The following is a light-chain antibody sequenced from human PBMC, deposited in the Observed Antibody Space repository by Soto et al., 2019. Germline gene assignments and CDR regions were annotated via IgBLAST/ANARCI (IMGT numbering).Light chain of an antibody. V-gene: IGKV1-5*01. CDR1: RSISNW. J-gene: IGKJ4*01. CDR3: QQYGSCSPIT. Sequence: DIQMTQSPSPLSASVGDRVTITCRASRSISNWLAWYQQRPGIAPKLLIFDASILQSGVPSRFSGSGSGTEFTLSISRLQTDDFATYYCQQYGSCSPITFGGGTKVDIK. CDR2: DAS.